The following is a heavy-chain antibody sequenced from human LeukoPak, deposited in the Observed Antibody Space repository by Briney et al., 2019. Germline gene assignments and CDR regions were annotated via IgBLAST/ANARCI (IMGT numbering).Heavy chain of an antibody. Sequence: ASVKVSCKVSGYTLTELSMHWVRQAPGKGLEWMGGFDPEDGETIYAQKFQGRVTITADESTSTAYMELSSLRSEDTAVYYCARAAVDIVVVVAATPYYYGMDVWGQGTTVTVSS. CDR1: GYTLTELS. CDR2: FDPEDGET. D-gene: IGHD2-15*01. CDR3: ARAAVDIVVVVAATPYYYGMDV. J-gene: IGHJ6*02. V-gene: IGHV1-24*01.